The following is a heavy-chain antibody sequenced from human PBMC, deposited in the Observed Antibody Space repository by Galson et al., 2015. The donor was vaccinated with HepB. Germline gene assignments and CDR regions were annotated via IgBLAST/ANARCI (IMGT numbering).Heavy chain of an antibody. CDR1: GYTFTGYY. D-gene: IGHD2-15*01. CDR2: INPNSGGT. CDR3: ARTYCSGGSCYALDAFDI. J-gene: IGHJ3*02. V-gene: IGHV1-2*06. Sequence: SVKVSCKASGYTFTGYYMHWVRQAPGQGLEWMGRINPNSGGTNYAQKFQGRVTMTRDTSISTAYMELSRLRSDDTAVYYCARTYCSGGSCYALDAFDIWGQGTMVTVSS.